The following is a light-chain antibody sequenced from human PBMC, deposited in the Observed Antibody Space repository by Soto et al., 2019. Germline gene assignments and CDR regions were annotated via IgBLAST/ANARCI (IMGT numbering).Light chain of an antibody. CDR1: QSVSSSY. Sequence: EIVMTQSPGTLSLSPGDRATLSCRASQSVSSSYLAWYQQKPGQAPRLLIYGASSRATGIPDRFSGSGSGTDFTPTISSLEPEDFAVYYCQQRSDSITFGQGTRLEIK. V-gene: IGKV3D-20*02. CDR2: GAS. CDR3: QQRSDSIT. J-gene: IGKJ5*01.